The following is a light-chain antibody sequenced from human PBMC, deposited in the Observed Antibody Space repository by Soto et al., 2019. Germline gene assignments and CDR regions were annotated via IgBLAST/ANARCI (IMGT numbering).Light chain of an antibody. J-gene: IGLJ1*01. V-gene: IGLV2-11*01. CDR1: SSDVGNYNY. CDR2: DVS. Sequence: QSALTQPRSVSGSPGQSVTISCTGTSSDVGNYNYVAWYQQHPGKVPKLMIYDVSRRPSGIPDRFSGSKSGNSASLTISGLQAEDEADYYCCSYAGSFSYVFGSGTSSPS. CDR3: CSYAGSFSYV.